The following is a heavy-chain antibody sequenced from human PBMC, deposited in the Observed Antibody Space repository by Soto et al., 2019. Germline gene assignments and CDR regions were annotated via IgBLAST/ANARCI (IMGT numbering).Heavy chain of an antibody. CDR1: GFDASVNY. CDR3: VRENYYYGMDV. Sequence: EVQLVESGGTLVQPGGSLRLSCAASGFDASVNYMTWVRQAPGKGLDWVSAINSAGSTFYADSVKGRFTISRDNSKNTRYLQMNSLRVEDTAMYYCVRENYYYGMDVWGQGAAVTVSS. J-gene: IGHJ6*02. CDR2: INSAGST. V-gene: IGHV3-66*01.